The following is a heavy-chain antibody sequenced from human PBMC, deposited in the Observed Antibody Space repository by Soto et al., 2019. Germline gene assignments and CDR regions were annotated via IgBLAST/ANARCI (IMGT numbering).Heavy chain of an antibody. CDR3: ASPIGNRPDNWFDP. CDR1: GGSISSSSYY. D-gene: IGHD1-1*01. V-gene: IGHV4-39*01. CDR2: IYYSGST. Sequence: QLQLQASGPGLVKPSETLSLTCTVSGGSISSSSYYWGWIRQPPGKGLEWIGSIYYSGSTYYNPSLKRRVTIAVDTSKNQFSLKPSSVTAADTAVYYGASPIGNRPDNWFDPWGQGTLVTVSS. J-gene: IGHJ5*02.